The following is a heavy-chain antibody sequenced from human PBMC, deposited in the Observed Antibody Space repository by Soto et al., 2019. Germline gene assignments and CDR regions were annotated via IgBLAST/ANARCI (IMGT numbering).Heavy chain of an antibody. Sequence: ASVKVSCKASGGTFSSYAISWVRQAPGQGLEWMGGIIPIFGTANYAQKFQGRVTITADESTSTAYMELSSLRSEDTAVYYCARSGYSSTPFDYWGQGTLVTVSS. V-gene: IGHV1-69*13. CDR3: ARSGYSSTPFDY. D-gene: IGHD6-19*01. CDR2: IIPIFGTA. CDR1: GGTFSSYA. J-gene: IGHJ4*02.